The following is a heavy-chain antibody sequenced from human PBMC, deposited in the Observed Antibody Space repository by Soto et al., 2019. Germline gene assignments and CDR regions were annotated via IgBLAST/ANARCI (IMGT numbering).Heavy chain of an antibody. D-gene: IGHD2-2*01. CDR2: VIPILGMA. J-gene: IGHJ5*02. Sequence: QVQLVQSGAEVKKPGSSVKVSCEASGGTFSSYSFSWVRQAPGQGLEWMGRVIPILGMANYAQKFQGRVTITAYKSTSTVYMEMSSLRSEDTAVYYCARGGAVVVPGAVDRHNWFDPWGQGTLVTVSS. CDR1: GGTFSSYS. V-gene: IGHV1-69*02. CDR3: ARGGAVVVPGAVDRHNWFDP.